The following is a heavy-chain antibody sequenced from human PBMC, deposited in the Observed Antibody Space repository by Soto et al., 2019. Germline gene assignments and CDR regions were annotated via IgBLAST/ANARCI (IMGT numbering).Heavy chain of an antibody. V-gene: IGHV3-30-3*02. CDR1: GFTFSSYA. Sequence: QVQLVESGGGVVQPGRSLRLSCAASGFTFSSYAMHWVRQAPGKGLEWVAVISYDGSNKYYADSVKGRFTISRDNSKNTLYLQMNSLRAEDTAVYYCAKTGYCTNGVCSRGAFDIWGQGTMVTVSS. J-gene: IGHJ3*02. CDR3: AKTGYCTNGVCSRGAFDI. D-gene: IGHD2-8*01. CDR2: ISYDGSNK.